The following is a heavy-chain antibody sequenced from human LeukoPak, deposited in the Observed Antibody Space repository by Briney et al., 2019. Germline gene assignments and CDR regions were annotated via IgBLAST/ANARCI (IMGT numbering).Heavy chain of an antibody. J-gene: IGHJ4*02. CDR2: IWYDGSNK. Sequence: GGSLRLSCAASGFTFSSYGIHWVRQAPGKGLEWVAFIWYDGSNKYYGDSVKGRFTISRDNSKNTLYLQMNSLRAEDTAVYYCARDSPGFGGDDFDYWGQGTLVTVSS. CDR3: ARDSPGFGGDDFDY. CDR1: GFTFSSYG. D-gene: IGHD2-21*01. V-gene: IGHV3-30*02.